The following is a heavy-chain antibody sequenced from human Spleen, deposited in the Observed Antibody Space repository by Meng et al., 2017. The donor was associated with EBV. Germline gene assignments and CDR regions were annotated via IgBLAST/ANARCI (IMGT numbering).Heavy chain of an antibody. CDR2: INHSGST. J-gene: IGHJ4*02. Sequence: LLQGGAGLLKPSETLSLTCAVYGGSSSAYYWSWIRQPPGKGLEWIGEINHSGSTNYNPSLKSRVTISVDTSKNQFSLKLSSVTAADTAVYYCARGGHFGAAAGPDYWGQGTLVTVSS. CDR1: GGSSSAYY. D-gene: IGHD6-13*01. CDR3: ARGGHFGAAAGPDY. V-gene: IGHV4-34*01.